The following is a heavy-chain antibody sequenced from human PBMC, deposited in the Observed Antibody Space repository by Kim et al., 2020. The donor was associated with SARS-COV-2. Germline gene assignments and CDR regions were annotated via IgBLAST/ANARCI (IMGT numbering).Heavy chain of an antibody. CDR3: ARQVNAGFNYFDY. V-gene: IGHV3-7*03. J-gene: IGHJ4*02. Sequence: YVDSVKGRLTIARDHAKNSLYLQMNSLRGEETVVYYCARQVNAGFNYFDYWGQGTLVTVSS. D-gene: IGHD2-2*01.